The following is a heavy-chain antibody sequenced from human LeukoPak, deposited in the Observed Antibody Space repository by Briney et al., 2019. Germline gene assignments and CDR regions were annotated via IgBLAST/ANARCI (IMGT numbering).Heavy chain of an antibody. CDR3: ARDPSYCSSTSCYVGSPLYYYYPMDV. V-gene: IGHV3-33*01. D-gene: IGHD2-2*01. J-gene: IGHJ6*02. Sequence: GGSLRLSCAASGFTFSTSGMHWVRQAPGKGLEWVAVIWFDGSNKHYADSVKGRFTISRDNSESTLYLQMNSLRAEDTAVYYCARDPSYCSSTSCYVGSPLYYYYPMDVWGQGTTVTVSS. CDR2: IWFDGSNK. CDR1: GFTFSTSG.